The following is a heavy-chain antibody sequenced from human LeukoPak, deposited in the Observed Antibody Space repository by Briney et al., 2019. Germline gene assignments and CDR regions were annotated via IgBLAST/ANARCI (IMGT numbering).Heavy chain of an antibody. V-gene: IGHV1-46*01. CDR2: INPSGGST. D-gene: IGHD3-10*01. CDR3: VRGVFAGRYYYAMDV. CDR1: GYTFTSYY. J-gene: IGHJ6*02. Sequence: ASVKVSCKASGYTFTSYYMHWVRQAPGQGLEWMGIINPSGGSTTYAQKFQGRVTRTRDTSTSTVYMELSSLRSEDTAVYYCVRGVFAGRYYYAMDVWGQGTTVTVSS.